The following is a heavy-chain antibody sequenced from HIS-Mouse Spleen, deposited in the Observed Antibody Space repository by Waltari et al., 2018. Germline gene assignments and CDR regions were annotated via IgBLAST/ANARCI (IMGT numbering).Heavy chain of an antibody. CDR3: AREIPYSSSWYDWYFDL. J-gene: IGHJ2*01. CDR2: IYYGGST. Sequence: QLQLQESGPGLVKPSETLSLTCTVSGGSISSSSYSWGWIRQPPGKGLEWIGSIYYGGSTYYNPSLKSRVTISVDTSKNQFSLKLSSVTAADTAVYYCAREIPYSSSWYDWYFDLWGRGTLVTVSS. V-gene: IGHV4-39*07. D-gene: IGHD6-13*01. CDR1: GGSISSSSYS.